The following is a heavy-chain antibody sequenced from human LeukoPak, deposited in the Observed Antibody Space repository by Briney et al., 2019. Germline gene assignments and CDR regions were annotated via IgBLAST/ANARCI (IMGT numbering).Heavy chain of an antibody. CDR1: GLTFTEYW. J-gene: IGHJ4*02. CDR3: ARQNYFDY. V-gene: IGHV3-7*01. CDR2: INQDGSER. Sequence: GGSLRLSCVWSGLTFTEYWMSGVRQAPGKGPEGVAHINQDGSERHYVDSVKGRFTISRDNPKNSLFLQMNSLRAEDTAVYYCARQNYFDYGNQGTLVTAYS.